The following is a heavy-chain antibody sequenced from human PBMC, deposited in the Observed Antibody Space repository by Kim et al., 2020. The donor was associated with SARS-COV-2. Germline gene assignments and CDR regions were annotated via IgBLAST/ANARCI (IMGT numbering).Heavy chain of an antibody. D-gene: IGHD3-10*01. V-gene: IGHV1-18*01. Sequence: LQGRVTMTTDTSTSTAYMELRSLRSDDTAVYYCARDKVGLLWFGDDAFDIWGQGTMVTVSS. J-gene: IGHJ3*02. CDR3: ARDKVGLLWFGDDAFDI.